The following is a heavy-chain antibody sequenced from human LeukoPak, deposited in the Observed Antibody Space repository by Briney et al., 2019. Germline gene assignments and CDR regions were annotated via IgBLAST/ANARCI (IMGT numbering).Heavy chain of an antibody. CDR1: GFTFRNYA. CDR3: ARGGGLDF. V-gene: IGHV3-23*01. Sequence: PGGSLRLSCSASGFTFRNYAMSWVRQTPGKGLEWVSGISGSGGSTYYADSVKGRFTISRDNAKNSLYLQMSNLRAEDTAVYFCARGGGLDFWGQGATVTVSS. D-gene: IGHD3-16*01. CDR2: ISGSGGST. J-gene: IGHJ6*02.